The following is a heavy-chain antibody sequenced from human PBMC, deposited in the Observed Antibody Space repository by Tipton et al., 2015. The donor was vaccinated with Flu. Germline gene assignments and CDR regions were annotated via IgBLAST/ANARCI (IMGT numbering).Heavy chain of an antibody. CDR3: ASPIWGTTSWAFDI. CDR1: GGSISSGGYY. V-gene: IGHV4-31*03. Sequence: TLSLTCTVSGGSISSGGYYWSWIRQHPGTGLEWIGYIYYSGSTYYNPSLKSRVTISVDTSKNQFSLKLSPVTAADTAVYYCASPIWGTTSWAFDIWGQGTMVTVSS. J-gene: IGHJ3*02. CDR2: IYYSGST. D-gene: IGHD7-27*01.